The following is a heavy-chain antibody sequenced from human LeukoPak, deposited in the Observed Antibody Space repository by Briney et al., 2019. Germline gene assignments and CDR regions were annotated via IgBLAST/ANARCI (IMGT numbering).Heavy chain of an antibody. D-gene: IGHD4-11*01. J-gene: IGHJ4*02. CDR2: ISYDGSNK. CDR3: AKDDSNLISLPEY. Sequence: PGGSLRLSCAASGFTFSSYGMHWVRQAPGKGLEWVAVISYDGSNKYYADSVKGRFTISRDNSKNTLYLQMNSLRAEDTAVYYCAKDDSNLISLPEYWGQGTLVTVSS. CDR1: GFTFSSYG. V-gene: IGHV3-30*18.